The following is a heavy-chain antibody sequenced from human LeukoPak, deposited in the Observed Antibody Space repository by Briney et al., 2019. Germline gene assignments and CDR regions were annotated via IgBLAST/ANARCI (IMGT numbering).Heavy chain of an antibody. J-gene: IGHJ4*02. CDR1: GYTFTGYY. D-gene: IGHD6-19*01. CDR2: INPNSGGT. V-gene: IGHV1-2*04. Sequence: ASVKVSCKASGYTFTGYYMHWVRQAPGQGLEWMGWINPNSGGTNYAQKFQGWVTMTRDTSISTAYMELSRLRSDDTAVYYCAKGPVAVAGYYFDHWGQGTLVTVSS. CDR3: AKGPVAVAGYYFDH.